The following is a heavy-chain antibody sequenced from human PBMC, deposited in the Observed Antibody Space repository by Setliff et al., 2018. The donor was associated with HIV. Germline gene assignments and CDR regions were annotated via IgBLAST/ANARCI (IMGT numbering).Heavy chain of an antibody. CDR2: MYDSGST. D-gene: IGHD4-17*01. CDR3: ARAPGPYADYNWFDP. CDR1: GGSFSDYY. J-gene: IGHJ5*02. V-gene: IGHV4-30-4*08. Sequence: LSLTCAVYGGSFSDYYWSWIRQPPGKGLEWIGYMYDSGSTYYNPSLRSRARISVDTSKNQFSLKLSSVTAADTAVYYCARAPGPYADYNWFDPWGQGTLVTVSS.